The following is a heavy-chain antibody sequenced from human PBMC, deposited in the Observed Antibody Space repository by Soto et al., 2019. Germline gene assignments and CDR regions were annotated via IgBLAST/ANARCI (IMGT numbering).Heavy chain of an antibody. CDR3: ARGRYYGSGSSPRHYYYYYMDV. CDR1: GGSFSGYY. Sequence: QVQLQQWGAGLLKPSETLSLTCAVYGGSFSGYYWSWIRQPPGKGLEWIGEINHSGSTNSNPSLKSRVTISVDTSKNQFSLKLSSVTAADTAVYYCARGRYYGSGSSPRHYYYYYMDVWGKGTTVTVSS. V-gene: IGHV4-34*01. D-gene: IGHD3-10*01. CDR2: INHSGST. J-gene: IGHJ6*03.